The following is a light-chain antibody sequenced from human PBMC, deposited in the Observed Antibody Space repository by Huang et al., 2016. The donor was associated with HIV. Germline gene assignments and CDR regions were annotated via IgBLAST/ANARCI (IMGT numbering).Light chain of an antibody. J-gene: IGKJ2*01. V-gene: IGKV1-33*01. CDR2: DAS. CDR3: QQYDNLPYT. CDR1: QDITNY. Sequence: DIQMTQSPSSLSASVGDRVTIACQASQDITNYLSWYKQKPGKAPKLLIYDASNLETGVPSRFSGGGSGTDFTFTIRSLQPEDIATYYCQQYDNLPYTFGQGTKLEIK.